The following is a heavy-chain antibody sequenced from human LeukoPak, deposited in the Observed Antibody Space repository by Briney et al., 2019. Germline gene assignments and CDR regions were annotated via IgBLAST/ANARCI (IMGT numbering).Heavy chain of an antibody. Sequence: GGSLRLSCAASGFTFSSYDMHWVRQATGKGLEWVSAIGTAGDTYYPGSVKGRFTISRENAKNSLYLQMNSLRAGDTAVYYCASSTHRYCRSTSCFAFDIWPQGTIVTVSS. CDR3: ASSTHRYCRSTSCFAFDI. CDR1: GFTFSSYD. J-gene: IGHJ3*02. D-gene: IGHD2-2*01. V-gene: IGHV3-13*01. CDR2: IGTAGDT.